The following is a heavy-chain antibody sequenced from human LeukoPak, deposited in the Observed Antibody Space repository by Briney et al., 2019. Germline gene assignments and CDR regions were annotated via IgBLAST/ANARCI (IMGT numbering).Heavy chain of an antibody. V-gene: IGHV3-30*02. D-gene: IGHD1-1*01. Sequence: GGSLRLSCAVSGFTFSNYGMHWVRQASGKGLEWVAFIRYDGSNKYHADSVKGRFTISRDNSKNTLYLQMESLRAEDTAVYYCAFTSGGGKSDVFDIWGQGTMVTVSS. CDR3: AFTSGGGKSDVFDI. J-gene: IGHJ3*02. CDR2: IRYDGSNK. CDR1: GFTFSNYG.